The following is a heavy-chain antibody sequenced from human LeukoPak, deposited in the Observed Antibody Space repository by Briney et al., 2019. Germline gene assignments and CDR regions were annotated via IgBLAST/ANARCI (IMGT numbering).Heavy chain of an antibody. CDR2: INPNSGGT. Sequence: ASVTVSFTASGYTFTGYYMHWVRQAPGQGLEWMGWINPNSGGTNYAQKFQGRVTMTRDTSISTAYMELSRLRSDDTAVYYCASAYYDILTGYLNAFDIWGQGTMVTVSS. D-gene: IGHD3-9*01. V-gene: IGHV1-2*02. CDR1: GYTFTGYY. J-gene: IGHJ3*02. CDR3: ASAYYDILTGYLNAFDI.